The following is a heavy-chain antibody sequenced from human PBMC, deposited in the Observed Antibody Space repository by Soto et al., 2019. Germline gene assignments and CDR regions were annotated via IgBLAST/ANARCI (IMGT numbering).Heavy chain of an antibody. Sequence: SLRLSCAASGFTFTRYSMNWVRQAPGKGLEWVSSISSTTNYIYYGDSMKGRFTISRDNAKNSLYLQMNSLRAEDTAVYYCAREERSDYYDSSGYTEIDYWGQGTLVTVSS. CDR3: AREERSDYYDSSGYTEIDY. D-gene: IGHD3-22*01. J-gene: IGHJ4*02. CDR1: GFTFTRYS. V-gene: IGHV3-21*06. CDR2: ISSTTNYI.